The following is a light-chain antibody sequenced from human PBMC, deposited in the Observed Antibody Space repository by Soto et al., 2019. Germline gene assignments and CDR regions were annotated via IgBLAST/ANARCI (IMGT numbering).Light chain of an antibody. J-gene: IGKJ1*01. V-gene: IGKV3-15*01. CDR1: QSVSSN. CDR3: QQYNNWPPVT. Sequence: EIVMTQAPATLSVSPGERATLSCRASQSVSSNLAWYPQKPGQAPRVLIYGASTRATGIPARFSGSGSGTEFTLTISSLQSEHFAVYYCQQYNNWPPVTFGQGTKVEL. CDR2: GAS.